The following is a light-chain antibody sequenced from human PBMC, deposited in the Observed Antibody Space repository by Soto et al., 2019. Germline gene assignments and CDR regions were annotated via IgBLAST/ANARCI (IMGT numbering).Light chain of an antibody. J-gene: IGKJ1*01. V-gene: IGKV3-20*01. CDR1: QSISSSY. CDR3: QHSGGAPRT. CDR2: GAS. Sequence: EIVLTQSPGTLSLSPGERATLSCRASQSISSSYLAWYQQKPGQAPRLLIFGASSRATGIPDRXSGSGSDTDFTLTISRLEPEDFAVYYCQHSGGAPRTFGQGTKVEIK.